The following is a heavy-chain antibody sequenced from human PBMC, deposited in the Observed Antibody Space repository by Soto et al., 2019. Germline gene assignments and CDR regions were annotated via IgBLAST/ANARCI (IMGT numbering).Heavy chain of an antibody. CDR1: GYTFTSYD. J-gene: IGHJ5*02. V-gene: IGHV1-8*01. CDR3: AGGGYYDFWSGYLLDP. Sequence: GASVKVSCKASGYTFTSYDINWVRQATGQGLEWMGWMNPNSGNTGYAQKFQGRVTMTRNTSISTAYMELSSLRSEDTAVYYCAGGGYYDFWSGYLLDPWGQGTLVTVSS. CDR2: MNPNSGNT. D-gene: IGHD3-3*01.